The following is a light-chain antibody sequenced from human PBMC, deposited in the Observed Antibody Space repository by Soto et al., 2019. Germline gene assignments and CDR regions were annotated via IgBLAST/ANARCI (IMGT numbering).Light chain of an antibody. CDR2: GAS. Sequence: EIVMTQSPASLSVSPGDGASLSCIASQSVASNVAWYQQKPGQGPRLLIHGASTRAAGDPDRFSGSGSGTDFTLTISSLQSEDFATYYCQQYHNWPPQYTFAQETKLQIK. J-gene: IGKJ2*01. CDR3: QQYHNWPPQYT. CDR1: QSVASN. V-gene: IGKV3-15*01.